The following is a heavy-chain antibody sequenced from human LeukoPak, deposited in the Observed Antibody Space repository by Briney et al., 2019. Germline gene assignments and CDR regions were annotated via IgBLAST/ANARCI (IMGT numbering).Heavy chain of an antibody. V-gene: IGHV4-4*07. D-gene: IGHD1-14*01. Sequence: SETLSLTCTVSGGSISSYYWSWIRQPAGKGLEWIGRIYTSGSTNYNPSLKSRVTISVDTSKNQFSLKLSSVTAADAAVYYCARHVIGSGGYYFDYWGQGTLVTVSS. CDR3: ARHVIGSGGYYFDY. CDR2: IYTSGST. J-gene: IGHJ4*02. CDR1: GGSISSYY.